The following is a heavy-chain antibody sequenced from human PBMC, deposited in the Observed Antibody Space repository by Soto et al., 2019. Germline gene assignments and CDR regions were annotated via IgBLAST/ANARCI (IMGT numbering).Heavy chain of an antibody. CDR3: ARGKIAAAGWENNWFDP. V-gene: IGHV1-69*06. CDR2: IIPIFGTA. Sequence: ASVKVSCKASGGTFSSYAISWVRQAPGQGLEWMGGIIPIFGTANYAQKFQGRVTITADKSTSTAYMELSSLRSEDTAGYYCARGKIAAAGWENNWFDPWGQGTLVTVSS. D-gene: IGHD6-13*01. CDR1: GGTFSSYA. J-gene: IGHJ5*02.